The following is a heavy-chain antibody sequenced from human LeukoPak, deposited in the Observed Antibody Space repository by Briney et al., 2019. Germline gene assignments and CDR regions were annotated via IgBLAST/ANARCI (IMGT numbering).Heavy chain of an antibody. CDR3: ARGRYYLDSRGYSSFYY. D-gene: IGHD3-22*01. J-gene: IGHJ4*02. V-gene: IGHV3-7*01. Sequence: PGRSLRLSCAASGFTFSSYAMHWVRQAPGQGPEWVADINQDGSETYYVDSVKGRFTISRDNAKKSLYLQMNSLRVEDTAVYYCARGRYYLDSRGYSSFYYWGQGTLVAVSP. CDR1: GFTFSSYA. CDR2: INQDGSET.